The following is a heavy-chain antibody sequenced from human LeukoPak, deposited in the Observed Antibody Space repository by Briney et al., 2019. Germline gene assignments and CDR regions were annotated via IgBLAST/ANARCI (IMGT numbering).Heavy chain of an antibody. CDR1: GGSFSGYY. J-gene: IGHJ4*02. V-gene: IGHV4-34*01. D-gene: IGHD2-15*01. CDR3: ARSRYCSCGSCYRFRRHFDY. CDR2: INHSGST. Sequence: SWTLSRTCAVSGGSFSGYYWSWIRQRPGKGLWWIGEINHSGSTIYNPSLKSRVTISVDTTENQSSLKLSSVTAANTAVYYCARSRYCSCGSCYRFRRHFDYWGQGTLVTVSS.